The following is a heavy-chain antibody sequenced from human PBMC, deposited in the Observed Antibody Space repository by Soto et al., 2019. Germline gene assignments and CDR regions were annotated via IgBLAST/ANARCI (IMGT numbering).Heavy chain of an antibody. D-gene: IGHD4-17*01. Sequence: QVQLVESGGGVVQPGRSLRLSCAASGFTFSSYGMHWVRQAPGKGLEWVAVISYDGSNKYYADSVKGRFTISRDNSKNXXYLQRHSLRAEDTAVYYCAKDEGPLRGDGDYYFDYWGQGTLVTVSS. CDR2: ISYDGSNK. CDR3: AKDEGPLRGDGDYYFDY. V-gene: IGHV3-30*18. J-gene: IGHJ4*01. CDR1: GFTFSSYG.